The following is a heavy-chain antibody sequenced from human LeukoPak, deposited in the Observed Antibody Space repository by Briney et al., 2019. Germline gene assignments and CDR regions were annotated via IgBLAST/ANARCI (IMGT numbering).Heavy chain of an antibody. Sequence: PGGSLRLSCAASGFTFSSYSMNWVRQAPGKGLEWVSSISSSSSYIYYADSVKGRFTISRDNAKNSLYLQMNSLRAEDTAVYYCARGPNWNDGVGAFDIWGQGTMVTVSS. CDR3: ARGPNWNDGVGAFDI. CDR2: ISSSSSYI. J-gene: IGHJ3*02. CDR1: GFTFSSYS. V-gene: IGHV3-21*01. D-gene: IGHD1-1*01.